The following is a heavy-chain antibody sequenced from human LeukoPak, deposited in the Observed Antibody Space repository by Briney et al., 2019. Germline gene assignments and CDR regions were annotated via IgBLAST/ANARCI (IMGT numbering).Heavy chain of an antibody. D-gene: IGHD3-22*01. Sequence: SVKVSCKASGGTFISYAISWVRQAPGQGLEWMGGIIPIFGTANYAQKFQGRVTITADESTSTAYMELSSLRSEDTAVYYCARASILYYDSSGYYPLHYYYYGMDVWGQGTTVTVSS. J-gene: IGHJ6*02. CDR2: IIPIFGTA. CDR1: GGTFISYA. V-gene: IGHV1-69*13. CDR3: ARASILYYDSSGYYPLHYYYYGMDV.